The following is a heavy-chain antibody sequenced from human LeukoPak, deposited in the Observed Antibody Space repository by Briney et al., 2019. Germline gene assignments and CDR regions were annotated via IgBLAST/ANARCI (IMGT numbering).Heavy chain of an antibody. D-gene: IGHD1-26*01. J-gene: IGHJ6*02. CDR3: ARHVQWELRTAYYGMDV. Sequence: GESLKISCKGSGYTYPSYWIGWVRQMPGKGLEWMGIIYPGDSDTSYSPSFQGQVTISADKSISTAYLHWSSLKASDTAMYYCARHVQWELRTAYYGMDVWGQGTTVTVSS. CDR2: IYPGDSDT. CDR1: GYTYPSYW. V-gene: IGHV5-51*01.